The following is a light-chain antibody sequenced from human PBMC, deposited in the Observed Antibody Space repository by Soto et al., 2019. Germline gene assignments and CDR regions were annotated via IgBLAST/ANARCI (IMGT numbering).Light chain of an antibody. V-gene: IGKV3-20*01. J-gene: IGKJ1*01. CDR1: QSISSY. Sequence: EVVLTQSQDTLSLLPGERATLSCLASQSISSYLAWYQQKPGQAPRLLIYDASSRATGIPDRFSASGSGTDFTLTISRLEPEDFAVYFCQQYSYSPMTFGQGTKVDI. CDR3: QQYSYSPMT. CDR2: DAS.